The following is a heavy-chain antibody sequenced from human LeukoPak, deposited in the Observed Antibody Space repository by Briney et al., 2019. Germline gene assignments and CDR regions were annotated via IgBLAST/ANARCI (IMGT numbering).Heavy chain of an antibody. CDR2: IYYSEST. Sequence: PSETLSLTCTVSGGSISSYYWSWIRQPPGKGLEWIGYIYYSESTNYNPSLKSRVTISVDTSKNQFSPKLSSVTAADTAVYYCARSGSWYTNWFDPWGQGTLVTVSS. CDR1: GGSISSYY. D-gene: IGHD6-13*01. V-gene: IGHV4-59*01. CDR3: ARSGSWYTNWFDP. J-gene: IGHJ5*02.